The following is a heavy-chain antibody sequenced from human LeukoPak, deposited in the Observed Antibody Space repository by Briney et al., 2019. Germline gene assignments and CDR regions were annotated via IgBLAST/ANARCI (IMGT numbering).Heavy chain of an antibody. J-gene: IGHJ6*03. CDR1: GFIVSSNY. CDR2: IYSGGST. CDR3: ARNGYYDFWSGYYNGYMDV. D-gene: IGHD3-3*01. V-gene: IGHV3-53*01. Sequence: GGSLRLSCAASGFIVSSNYMSWVRQAPGKGLEWVSVIYSGGSTYYADSVKGRFTISRDNSKNTLYLQMNSLRAEDTAVYYCARNGYYDFWSGYYNGYMDVWGKGTTVTVSS.